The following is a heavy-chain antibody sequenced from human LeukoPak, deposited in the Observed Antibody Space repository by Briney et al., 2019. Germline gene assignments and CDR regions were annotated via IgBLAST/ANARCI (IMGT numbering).Heavy chain of an antibody. CDR2: IIPIFDAA. J-gene: IGHJ5*02. CDR1: GDTFSNHA. V-gene: IGHV1-69*06. CDR3: AREVGNWNYKFDP. D-gene: IGHD1-7*01. Sequence: SVKVSCKASGDTFSNHAISWVRQAPGHGLEWVGRIIPIFDAANYAQKFQSRVTITADKSTSTVYMELSSLRSEDTAVFYCAREVGNWNYKFDPWGQGTLVTVSS.